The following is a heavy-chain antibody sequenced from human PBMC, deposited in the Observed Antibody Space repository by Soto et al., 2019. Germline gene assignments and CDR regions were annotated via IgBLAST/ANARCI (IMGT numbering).Heavy chain of an antibody. J-gene: IGHJ5*02. CDR3: ARDSSSSASVWFDP. Sequence: PGGSLRLSCAASGFTFSSYSMNWVRQAPGKGLEWVSSISSSSSYIYYADSVKGRFTISRDNAKNSLYLQMNSLRAEDTAVYYCARDSSSSASVWFDPWGQGTLVTVS. CDR2: ISSSSSYI. D-gene: IGHD6-6*01. V-gene: IGHV3-21*01. CDR1: GFTFSSYS.